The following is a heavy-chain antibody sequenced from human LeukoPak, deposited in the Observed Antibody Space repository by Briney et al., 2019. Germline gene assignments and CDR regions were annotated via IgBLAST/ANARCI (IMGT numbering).Heavy chain of an antibody. D-gene: IGHD3-3*01. V-gene: IGHV3-30*03. CDR2: ISNDGSRK. Sequence: GGSLRLSCAASGFTFSDAWISWVRQAPGKGLEWVAIISNDGSRKYYAHSVEGRFTISRDNSKNTLYLQMDSLRAEDTAVYYCARDRAWNYFDYWGQGTLVTVSS. J-gene: IGHJ4*02. CDR1: GFTFSDAW. CDR3: ARDRAWNYFDY.